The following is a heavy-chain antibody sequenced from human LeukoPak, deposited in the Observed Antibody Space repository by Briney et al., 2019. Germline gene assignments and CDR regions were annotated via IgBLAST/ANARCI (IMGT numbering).Heavy chain of an antibody. Sequence: GASVKVSCKASGYTFTSYYMHWVRQAPGQGLEWMGIINPSGGSTSYAQKFQGRVTMTRDTSTSTVYMELSSLRSEDTAVYYCARDVEIAVAGKVGTDYWGQGTLVTVSS. CDR3: ARDVEIAVAGKVGTDY. CDR2: INPSGGST. J-gene: IGHJ4*02. CDR1: GYTFTSYY. V-gene: IGHV1-46*01. D-gene: IGHD6-19*01.